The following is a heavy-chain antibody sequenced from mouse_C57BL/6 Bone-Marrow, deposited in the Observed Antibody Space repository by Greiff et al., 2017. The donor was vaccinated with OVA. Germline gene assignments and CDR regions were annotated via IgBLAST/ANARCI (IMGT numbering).Heavy chain of an antibody. CDR2: ISSGGSYT. CDR3: ARHYYGFDY. Sequence: EVMLVESGGDLVKPGGSLKLSCAASGFTFSSYGMSWVRQTPDKRLEWVATISSGGSYTYYPDSVKGRFTISRDNAKNTLYLQMSSLKSDDTAMYYCARHYYGFDYWGQGTTLTVSS. CDR1: GFTFSSYG. J-gene: IGHJ2*01. V-gene: IGHV5-6*01. D-gene: IGHD1-1*01.